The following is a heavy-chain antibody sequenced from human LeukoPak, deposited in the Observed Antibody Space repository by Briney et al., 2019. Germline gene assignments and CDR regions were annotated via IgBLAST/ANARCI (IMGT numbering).Heavy chain of an antibody. D-gene: IGHD6-19*01. CDR3: ASRVCISGCPDKYFQH. CDR2: INSDGSST. V-gene: IGHV3-74*01. Sequence: GGSLRLSCAASGFTFSSYWMHWVRQAPGKGLVWVSRINSDGSSTSYADSVKGRFTISRDDAKNTLYLQMNSLRAEDTAVYYCASRVCISGCPDKYFQHWGQGTLVTVSS. CDR1: GFTFSSYW. J-gene: IGHJ1*01.